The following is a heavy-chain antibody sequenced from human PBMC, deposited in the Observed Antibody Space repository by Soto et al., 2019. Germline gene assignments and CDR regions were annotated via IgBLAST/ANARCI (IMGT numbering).Heavy chain of an antibody. CDR1: GYTFTSYA. CDR2: INAGNGNT. V-gene: IGHV1-3*01. CDR3: ARGPGGPDGPGDY. D-gene: IGHD2-15*01. Sequence: QVQLVQSGAEVKKPGASVKVSCKASGYTFTSYAMHWVRQAPGQRLEWMGWINAGNGNTKYSQKFQGRVTITRDTTPSRAYMELGRLRSEDRSVYYCARGPGGPDGPGDYWGQGTLVTVSS. J-gene: IGHJ4*02.